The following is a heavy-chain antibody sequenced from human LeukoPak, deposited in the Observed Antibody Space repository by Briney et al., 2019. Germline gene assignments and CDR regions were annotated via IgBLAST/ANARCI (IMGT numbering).Heavy chain of an antibody. CDR3: ARYCSSTSCYSDY. J-gene: IGHJ4*02. V-gene: IGHV1-2*02. Sequence: ASVKVSCKASGYTFTGQYLHWVRQAPGQGLEWMGYINPNSGYTNYAQKFQGRVTMTRDTSINTAYMDLTRLTSDDTAVYYCARYCSSTSCYSDYWGQGTLVTVSS. CDR1: GYTFTGQY. D-gene: IGHD2-2*01. CDR2: INPNSGYT.